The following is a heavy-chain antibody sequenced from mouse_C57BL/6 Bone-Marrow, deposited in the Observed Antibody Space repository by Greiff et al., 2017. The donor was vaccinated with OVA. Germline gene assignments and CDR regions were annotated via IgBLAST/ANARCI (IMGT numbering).Heavy chain of an antibody. J-gene: IGHJ2*01. CDR1: GYTFTDYE. Sequence: VKLLESGAELVRPGASVTLSCKASGYTFTDYEMHWVKQTPVQGLEWIGAIDPETGGTAYNQKFKGKAILTADKSSSTAYMELRSLTSEDSAVYYCTPIYYGNWDYWGQGTTLTVSS. V-gene: IGHV1-15*01. CDR3: TPIYYGNWDY. D-gene: IGHD2-1*01. CDR2: IDPETGGT.